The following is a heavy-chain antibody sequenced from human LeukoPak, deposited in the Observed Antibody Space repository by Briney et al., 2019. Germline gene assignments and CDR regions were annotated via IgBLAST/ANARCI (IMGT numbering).Heavy chain of an antibody. J-gene: IGHJ5*02. V-gene: IGHV4-34*01. Sequence: SETLSLTCAVYGGSFSGYYWSWIRQPPGKGLVWLGEINHGGSTNYNPSLKSRVTISVDTSKNQFSLKLSSVTAADTAVYYCARKTGSYEDCSGGSCYYRWFDPWGQGTLVTVSS. CDR1: GGSFSGYY. CDR2: INHGGST. D-gene: IGHD2-15*01. CDR3: ARKTGSYEDCSGGSCYYRWFDP.